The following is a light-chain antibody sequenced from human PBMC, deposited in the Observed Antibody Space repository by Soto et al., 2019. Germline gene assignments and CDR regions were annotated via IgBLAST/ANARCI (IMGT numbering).Light chain of an antibody. V-gene: IGKV3-20*01. J-gene: IGKJ5*01. CDR1: PSVSSSY. CDR3: QQYGSSPPIT. CDR2: GAS. Sequence: EIVLTQSPAPLSLSPGEIATLSCRASPSVSSSYLAWYQQKPGQTPSLLIYGASSRATGIPDSFSGSGSGTDFTLTISRLEPEDFAVFYCQQYGSSPPITFGQGTRLEIK.